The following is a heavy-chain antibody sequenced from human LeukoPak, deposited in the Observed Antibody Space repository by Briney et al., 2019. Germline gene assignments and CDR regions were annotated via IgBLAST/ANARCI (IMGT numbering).Heavy chain of an antibody. CDR3: ASCLRTTWRSLGGAFDI. Sequence: SETLSLTCTVSGDSVSHGSYYWSWIRPPPGKGLEWIGYIYYSGSTNYNPSLKSRVTISVDTSKSQFSLKLTSVTAADTAVYYCASCLRTTWRSLGGAFDIWGQGTMVTVSS. CDR1: GDSVSHGSYY. D-gene: IGHD3-16*01. V-gene: IGHV4-61*01. J-gene: IGHJ3*02. CDR2: IYYSGST.